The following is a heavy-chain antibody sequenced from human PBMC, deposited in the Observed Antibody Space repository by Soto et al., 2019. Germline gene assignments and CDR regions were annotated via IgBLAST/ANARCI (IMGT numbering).Heavy chain of an antibody. J-gene: IGHJ4*02. D-gene: IGHD6-6*01. CDR2: ISGYSGNT. CDR1: GYTFSSYG. CDR3: ARDGIAARPTPDY. Sequence: GASVKVSCKASGYTFSSYGINWVRQARGQGLEWLGWISGYSGNTMYAQKFRDRVTMTTDTSTSTVYMELRSLRSDDTAFYYCARDGIAARPTPDYWGQGTLVT. V-gene: IGHV1-18*01.